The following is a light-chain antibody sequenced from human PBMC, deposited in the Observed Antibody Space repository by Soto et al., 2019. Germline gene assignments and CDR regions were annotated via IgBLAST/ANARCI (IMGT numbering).Light chain of an antibody. CDR2: EVS. CDR1: SSDVGGYNY. CDR3: SSYRSSSTLGV. Sequence: QSALTQPASVSGSPGQSITISCTGTSSDVGGYNYVSWYQQHPGKAPKLMIFEVSNRPSGISNRFSGSKSGNTASLTISGLQAEDEAVYYCSSYRSSSTLGVFGGGTKLTVL. J-gene: IGLJ3*02. V-gene: IGLV2-14*01.